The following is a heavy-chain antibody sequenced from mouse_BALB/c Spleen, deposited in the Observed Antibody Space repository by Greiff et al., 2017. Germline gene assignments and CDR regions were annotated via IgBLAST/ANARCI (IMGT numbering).Heavy chain of an antibody. D-gene: IGHD1-2*01. V-gene: IGHV5-4*02. J-gene: IGHJ4*01. CDR2: ISDGGSYN. CDR1: GFAFSGYY. CDR3: ARVRRYDYGYVDYAMDY. Sequence: EVMLVESGGGLVKPGGSLKLSCAASGFAFSGYYMYWVRQTPEKRLEWVATISDGGSYNYYPDSVKGRFTISRDNAKNNLYLQMSSLKSEDTAIYYSARVRRYDYGYVDYAMDYWGQGTSVTVSS.